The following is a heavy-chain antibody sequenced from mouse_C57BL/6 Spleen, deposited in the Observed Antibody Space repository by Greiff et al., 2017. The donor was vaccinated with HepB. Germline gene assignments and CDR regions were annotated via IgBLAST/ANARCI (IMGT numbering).Heavy chain of an antibody. V-gene: IGHV1-7*01. J-gene: IGHJ1*03. CDR1: GYTFTSYW. Sequence: QVQLKESGAELAKPGASVKLSCKASGYTFTSYWMHWVKQRPGQGLEWIGYINPCSGYTKYNQKFKDKATLTADKSSSTAYMQLSSLTYEDSAVYYCARDWDGSYWYFDVWGTGTTVTVSS. CDR3: ARDWDGSYWYFDV. CDR2: INPCSGYT. D-gene: IGHD1-1*01.